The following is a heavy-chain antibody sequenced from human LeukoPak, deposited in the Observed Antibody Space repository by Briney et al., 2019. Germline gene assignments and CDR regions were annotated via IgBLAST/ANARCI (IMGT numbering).Heavy chain of an antibody. CDR1: GYTFTEYY. J-gene: IGHJ4*02. Sequence: PSVTLSCKASGYTFTEYYLKWMRQAPGQGLEWMGWISPYSGATHYAQIFQGRVTMTRDTSITTAYREVSSLRSDDSAVYFCARTLTTATWDYWGQGSLCTVSS. V-gene: IGHV1-2*02. D-gene: IGHD4-17*01. CDR3: ARTLTTATWDY. CDR2: ISPYSGAT.